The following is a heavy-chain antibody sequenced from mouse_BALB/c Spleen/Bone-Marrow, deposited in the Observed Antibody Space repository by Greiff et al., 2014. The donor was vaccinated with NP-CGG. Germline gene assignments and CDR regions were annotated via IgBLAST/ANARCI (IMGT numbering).Heavy chain of an antibody. V-gene: IGHV1-15*01. CDR3: TREGIYFGYDVPMDD. CDR1: GYKFTDYE. J-gene: IGHJ4*01. Sequence: QVQLQQSGAELVRPGASVTLSCKASGYKFTDYEMHWVKQTPVHGLEWIGSIDPETGGTAYNQNFKGKATLTADRSSTTAYMELRSLTSEDSAVYYCTREGIYFGYDVPMDDWGQGTSVNVSS. D-gene: IGHD2-2*01. CDR2: IDPETGGT.